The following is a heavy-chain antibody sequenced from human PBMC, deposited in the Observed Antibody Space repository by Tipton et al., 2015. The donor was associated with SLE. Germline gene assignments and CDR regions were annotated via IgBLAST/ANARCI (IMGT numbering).Heavy chain of an antibody. V-gene: IGHV4-59*08. CDR1: GGSISSYY. D-gene: IGHD6-6*01. CDR2: IYYSGST. J-gene: IGHJ2*01. Sequence: TLSLTCTVSGGSISSYYWSWIRQPPGKGLEWIGYIYYSGSTNYNTSLKSRVTISVDTSKNQFSLKLSSVTAADTAVYYCARKRKGDAGSSSSGWYFDLWGRGTLVTVSS. CDR3: ARKRKGDAGSSSSGWYFDL.